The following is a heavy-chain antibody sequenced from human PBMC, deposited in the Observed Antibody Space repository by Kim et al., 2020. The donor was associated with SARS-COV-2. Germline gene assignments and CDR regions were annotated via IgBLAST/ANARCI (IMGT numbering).Heavy chain of an antibody. D-gene: IGHD6-6*01. J-gene: IGHJ4*01. CDR2: IKPDGSET. CDR1: GLAFNNNW. Sequence: GGSLRLSCAASGLAFNNNWMSWLRQTPGKGPEWVAPIKPDGSETYYGDSVKGRFTISRDNTKNSLFLQMNGLTVEDTAVYHCARPSIAEGVDYWGHRTLV. V-gene: IGHV3-7*01. CDR3: ARPSIAEGVDY.